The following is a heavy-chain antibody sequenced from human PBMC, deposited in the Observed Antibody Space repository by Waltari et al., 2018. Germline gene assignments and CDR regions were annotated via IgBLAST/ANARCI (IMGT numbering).Heavy chain of an antibody. V-gene: IGHV1-69*01. CDR2: IIPIFGTA. Sequence: QVQLVQSGAEVKKPGSSVKVSCKASGGTFSSYAISWVRQAPGQGLEWMGGIIPIFGTANYAQKFQGRVTITADESTSTAYMELSSLRSEDTAVYYCARGSTSETYRRCSTSCYKRGYYYYYYGMDVWGQGTTVTVSS. D-gene: IGHD2-2*02. J-gene: IGHJ6*02. CDR3: ARGSTSETYRRCSTSCYKRGYYYYYYGMDV. CDR1: GGTFSSYA.